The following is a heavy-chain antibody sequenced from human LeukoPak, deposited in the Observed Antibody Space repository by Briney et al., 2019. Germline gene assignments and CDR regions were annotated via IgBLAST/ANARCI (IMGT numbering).Heavy chain of an antibody. J-gene: IGHJ5*02. V-gene: IGHV3-9*01. D-gene: IGHD1-1*01. Sequence: GGSLRLSCVSSGFTFGDFAMHWVRQAPGKGLEWVSGISWNSDAIGYGDSVKGRFTISRDNAKNALYLQLNSLRAEDTALYYCAKDAHGRTGFYRFDPWGQGTLVTVSS. CDR1: GFTFGDFA. CDR2: ISWNSDAI. CDR3: AKDAHGRTGFYRFDP.